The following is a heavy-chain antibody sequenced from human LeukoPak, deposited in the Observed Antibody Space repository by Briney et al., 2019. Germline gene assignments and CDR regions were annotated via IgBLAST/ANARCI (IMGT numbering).Heavy chain of an antibody. Sequence: PGGSLRLSCAASGFTFSNYWMHWVRQAPGKGLVWVSRISSDGTTTNYADSVKGRFTISRDNAKNTLYLQMNSLGAEDKAIYFCVCIPVGFWGQGPLVTDSS. V-gene: IGHV3-74*01. CDR1: GFTFSNYW. CDR3: VCIPVGF. D-gene: IGHD2-8*02. J-gene: IGHJ4*02. CDR2: ISSDGTTT.